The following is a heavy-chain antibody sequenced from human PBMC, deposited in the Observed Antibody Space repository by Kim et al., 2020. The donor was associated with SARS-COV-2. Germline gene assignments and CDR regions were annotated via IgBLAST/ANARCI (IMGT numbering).Heavy chain of an antibody. CDR3: ARDQYSSGWYNWFDP. V-gene: IGHV1-3*01. J-gene: IGHJ5*02. CDR1: GYTFTSYA. CDR2: INAGNGNT. Sequence: ASVKVSCKASGYTFTSYAMHWVRQAPGQRLEWMGWINAGNGNTKYSQKFQGRVTITRDTSASTAYMELSSLRSEDTAVYYCARDQYSSGWYNWFDPWGQGTLVIVSS. D-gene: IGHD6-19*01.